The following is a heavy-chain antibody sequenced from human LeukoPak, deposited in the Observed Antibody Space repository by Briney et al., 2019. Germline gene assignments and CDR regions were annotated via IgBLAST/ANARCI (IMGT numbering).Heavy chain of an antibody. CDR2: IIPIFGTA. Sequence: ASVKVSCKASGGTFSSYAISWVRQAPGQGLEWMGGIIPIFGTANYAQKFQGRVTITADESTSTAYMELSSLRSEDTAVYYCARDLYGGNIADYWSQGTLVTVSS. D-gene: IGHD4-23*01. CDR3: ARDLYGGNIADY. J-gene: IGHJ4*02. CDR1: GGTFSSYA. V-gene: IGHV1-69*13.